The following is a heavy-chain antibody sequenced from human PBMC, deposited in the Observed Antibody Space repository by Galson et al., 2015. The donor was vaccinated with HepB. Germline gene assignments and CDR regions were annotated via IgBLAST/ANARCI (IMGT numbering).Heavy chain of an antibody. V-gene: IGHV3-9*01. Sequence: SLRLSCATSGFSFDDYAMHWVRQAPGKGLGWVSSISWNGGDITYADSVKGRCTISRDKAKKSVFLQMNSLRDEDTAFYYCAKDRGLRDYDSLDYWGQGTLVTVSS. CDR2: ISWNGGDI. J-gene: IGHJ4*02. CDR3: AKDRGLRDYDSLDY. D-gene: IGHD3-22*01. CDR1: GFSFDDYA.